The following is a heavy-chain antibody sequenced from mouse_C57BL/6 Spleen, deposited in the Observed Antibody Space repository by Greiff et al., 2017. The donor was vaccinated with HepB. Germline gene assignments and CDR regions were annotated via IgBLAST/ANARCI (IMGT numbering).Heavy chain of an antibody. CDR3: TRWRDGYLYAMDY. CDR2: IDPETGGT. D-gene: IGHD2-3*01. Sequence: VQLQESGAELVRPGASVTLSCKASGYTFTDYEMHWVKQTPVHGLEWIGAIDPETGGTAYNQKFKGKAILTADKSSSTAYMELRSLTSEDSAVYYCTRWRDGYLYAMDYWGQGTSVTVSS. V-gene: IGHV1-15*01. J-gene: IGHJ4*01. CDR1: GYTFTDYE.